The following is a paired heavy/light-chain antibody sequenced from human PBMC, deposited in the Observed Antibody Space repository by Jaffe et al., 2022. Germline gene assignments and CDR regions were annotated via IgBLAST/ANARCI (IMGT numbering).Light chain of an antibody. V-gene: IGKV4-1*01. Sequence: DIVMTQSPDSLAVSLGERATINCKSSQSVLYNSNNKNYLAWYQQKPGQPPKLLIYWASTRESGVPDRFSGSGSGTDFTLTISSLQAEDVAVYYCQQYYSTPTWTFGQGTKVEIK. CDR3: QQYYSTPTWT. CDR2: WAS. J-gene: IGKJ1*01. CDR1: QSVLYNSNNKNY.
Heavy chain of an antibody. D-gene: IGHD6-13*01. J-gene: IGHJ1*01. V-gene: IGHV1-2*06. CDR3: AREGDSSNWYVFQH. Sequence: QVQLVQSGAEVTKPGASVKVSCKASGYTFNGYYMHWVRQAPGQDLEWVGRINPYSGVTNCAQKFQGRVTMTRDTSISTANMELSRLTSDDTAVYYCAREGDSSNWYVFQHWGQGTRVIVSS. CDR2: INPYSGVT. CDR1: GYTFNGYY.